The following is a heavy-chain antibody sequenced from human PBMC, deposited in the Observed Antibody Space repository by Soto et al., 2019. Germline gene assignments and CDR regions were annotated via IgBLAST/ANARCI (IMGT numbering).Heavy chain of an antibody. Sequence: GGSLRLSCAASGFTFSSYSMNWVRQAPGKGLEWVSYISSSSSTIYYADSVKGRFTISRDNAKNSLYLQMNSLRDEDTAVYYGARDHGAVAGTGQSRNWFDPWGQGTLVTVSS. CDR3: ARDHGAVAGTGQSRNWFDP. D-gene: IGHD6-19*01. CDR2: ISSSSSTI. CDR1: GFTFSSYS. V-gene: IGHV3-48*02. J-gene: IGHJ5*02.